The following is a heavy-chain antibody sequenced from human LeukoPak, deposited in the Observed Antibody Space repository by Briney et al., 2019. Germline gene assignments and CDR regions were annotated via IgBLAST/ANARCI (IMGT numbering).Heavy chain of an antibody. CDR1: GYTFTSYG. Sequence: SVKVSCKASGYTFTSYGISWVRQAPGQGLEWMGRIIPILGIANYAQKFQGRVTITADKSTSTAYMELSSLRSEDTAVYYCARAKLVDTAMVTLLYWGQGTLVTVSS. CDR2: IIPILGIA. J-gene: IGHJ4*02. V-gene: IGHV1-69*04. CDR3: ARAKLVDTAMVTLLY. D-gene: IGHD5-18*01.